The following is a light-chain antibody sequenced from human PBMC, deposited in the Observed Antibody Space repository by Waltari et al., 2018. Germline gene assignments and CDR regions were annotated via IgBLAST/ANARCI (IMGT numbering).Light chain of an antibody. CDR3: HSRDASGVAGS. CDR2: DKN. J-gene: IGLJ2*01. Sequence: SSELTQDPAVSVAMGQTVRITCQGDSLRSYYASWYQQRPGQAPILVIYDKNNRPSGVPERFSGSSAHNTGSLTITGAQAEDEASDYCHSRDASGVAGSFGGGTKLTVL. CDR1: SLRSYY. V-gene: IGLV3-19*01.